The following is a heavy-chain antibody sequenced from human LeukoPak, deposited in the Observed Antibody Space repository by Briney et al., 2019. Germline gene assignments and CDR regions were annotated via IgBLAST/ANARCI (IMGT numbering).Heavy chain of an antibody. D-gene: IGHD3-3*01. V-gene: IGHV4-39*02. CDR1: GGSIISTNYY. J-gene: IGHJ4*02. CDR2: IYQSGSGSS. CDR3: ASTLRFLPYRRFDY. Sequence: PSETLSLTCSVSGGSIISTNYYWGWTRQPPGKGLEWIGSIYQSGSGSSYYNPSLKSRVTISGDTSKNHFFLRLSSVTAADTAVYYCASTLRFLPYRRFDYWGQGTLVTVPS.